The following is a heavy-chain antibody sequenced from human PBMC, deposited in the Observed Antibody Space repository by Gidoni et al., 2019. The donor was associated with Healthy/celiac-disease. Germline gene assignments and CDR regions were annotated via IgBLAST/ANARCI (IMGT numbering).Heavy chain of an antibody. CDR1: GGSISSSSYY. CDR3: ARRGGYSHAFDI. D-gene: IGHD5-18*01. V-gene: IGHV4-39*01. CDR2: IYYSGST. Sequence: QLQLQESGPGLVKPSETLSLTCPVPGGSISSSSYYWGWIRQPPGKGLEWIGSIYYSGSTYYNPSLKSRVTISVDTPKNQFSLKLSSVTAADTAVYYCARRGGYSHAFDIWGQGTMVTVSS. J-gene: IGHJ3*02.